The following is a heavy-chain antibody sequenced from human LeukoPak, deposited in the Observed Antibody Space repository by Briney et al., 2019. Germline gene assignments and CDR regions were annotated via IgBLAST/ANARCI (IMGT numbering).Heavy chain of an antibody. CDR2: ISGSGGST. J-gene: IGHJ1*01. D-gene: IGHD5-18*01. CDR3: AKDRAWIQLWLFQH. CDR1: GFTFSSYA. Sequence: GGSLRLFCAASGFTFSSYAMSWVRQAPGKGLEWVSAISGSGGSTYYADSVKGRFTISRDNSKNTLYLQMNSLRAEDTAVYYCAKDRAWIQLWLFQHWGQGTLVTVSS. V-gene: IGHV3-23*01.